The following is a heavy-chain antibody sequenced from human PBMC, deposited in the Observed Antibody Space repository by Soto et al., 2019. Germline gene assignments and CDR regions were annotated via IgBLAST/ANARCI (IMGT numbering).Heavy chain of an antibody. CDR2: IREDGGDK. V-gene: IGHV3-7*05. Sequence: EMQLVESGGGLVQPGGSLRLSCAASGFTLSSFWMNWVRQAPGKGLEWVANIREDGGDKYYVDSVKGRFTISRDNAKNFLYLQMNSLRAEDTAVYYCSTSPNSYGAYWGQGTLVTVSS. CDR1: GFTLSSFW. D-gene: IGHD4-17*01. CDR3: STSPNSYGAY. J-gene: IGHJ4*02.